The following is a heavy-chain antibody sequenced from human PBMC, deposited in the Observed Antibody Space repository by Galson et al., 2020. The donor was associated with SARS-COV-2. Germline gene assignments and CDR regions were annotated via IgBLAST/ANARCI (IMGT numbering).Heavy chain of an antibody. J-gene: IGHJ6*02. D-gene: IGHD1-26*01. V-gene: IGHV3-15*01. CDR3: TTDGSDSGSYYYYDVYGMDV. CDR1: GFTFSNAW. CDR2: IKSKTDGGTT. Sequence: TGGSLRLSCAASGFTFSNAWMSWVRQAPGKGLEWVGRIKSKTDGGTTDYAAPVKGRFTISRDDSKNTLYLQMNSLKTEDTAVYYCTTDGSDSGSYYYYDVYGMDVWGQETPVTVSS.